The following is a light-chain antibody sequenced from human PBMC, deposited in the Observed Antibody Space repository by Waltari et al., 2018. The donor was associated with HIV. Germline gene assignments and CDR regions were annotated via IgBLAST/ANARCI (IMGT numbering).Light chain of an antibody. Sequence: EIVFTQSPATLSLSPGERATLSCRASQSVRNYLAWYQHKPGQSPRLLIYETSKRATGTAARFSGSGSGTDFSLTISSLEPEDVGVYYCQQRSNWPPITFGQGTRVEIK. J-gene: IGKJ5*01. V-gene: IGKV3-11*01. CDR3: QQRSNWPPIT. CDR2: ETS. CDR1: QSVRNY.